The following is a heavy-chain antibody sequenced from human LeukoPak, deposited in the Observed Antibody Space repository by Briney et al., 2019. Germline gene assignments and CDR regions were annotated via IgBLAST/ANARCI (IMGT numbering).Heavy chain of an antibody. V-gene: IGHV3-11*01. D-gene: IGHD4-11*01. CDR2: ISSSGSTI. CDR3: ARGRKIYSNSDFDY. Sequence: GGSLRLSCTVSGFTVSSNSMSWVRQAPGKGLEWVSYISSSGSTIYYADSVKGRFTISRDNAKNSLYLQMNSLRAEDTALYYCARGRKIYSNSDFDYWGQGTLVTVSS. J-gene: IGHJ4*02. CDR1: GFTVSSNS.